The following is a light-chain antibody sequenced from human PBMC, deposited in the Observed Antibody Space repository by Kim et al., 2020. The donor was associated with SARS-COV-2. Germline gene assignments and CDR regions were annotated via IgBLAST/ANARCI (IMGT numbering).Light chain of an antibody. J-gene: IGKJ1*01. CDR2: AAS. Sequence: ASVGDRVTITCRASQDIANALAWYQQKPGKVPKLLIYAASTLQSGVPSRFSGSGSGTQFTLTIGSLQTEDVATYYCQKYNSAPWTFGPGTKGDIK. V-gene: IGKV1-27*01. CDR3: QKYNSAPWT. CDR1: QDIANA.